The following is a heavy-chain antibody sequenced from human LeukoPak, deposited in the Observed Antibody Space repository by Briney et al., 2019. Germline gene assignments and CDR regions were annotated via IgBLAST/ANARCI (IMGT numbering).Heavy chain of an antibody. CDR3: ASLSYSSPGD. V-gene: IGHV4-34*01. J-gene: IGHJ4*02. Sequence: SETLSLTCAVYGGSFSGYYWSWIRQPPGKGLEWIGEINHSGSTNYNPSLKSRVTISVDTSKNQFSLKLSSVTAADTAVYYCASLSYSSPGDWGQGTLVTVSS. CDR1: GGSFSGYY. CDR2: INHSGST. D-gene: IGHD6-13*01.